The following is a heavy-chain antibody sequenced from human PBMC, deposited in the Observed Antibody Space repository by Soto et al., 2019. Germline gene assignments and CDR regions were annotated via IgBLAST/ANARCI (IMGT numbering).Heavy chain of an antibody. V-gene: IGHV3-9*01. CDR1: GFTFDDYA. D-gene: IGHD2-15*01. Sequence: LRLSCAASGFTFDDYAMHWVRQAPGKGLEWVSGISWNSGSIGYADSVKGRFTISRDNAKNSLYLQMNSLRAEDTASYYCAKDRGGGYCSGGSCSYGMDVWGQGTTVTVSS. J-gene: IGHJ6*02. CDR2: ISWNSGSI. CDR3: AKDRGGGYCSGGSCSYGMDV.